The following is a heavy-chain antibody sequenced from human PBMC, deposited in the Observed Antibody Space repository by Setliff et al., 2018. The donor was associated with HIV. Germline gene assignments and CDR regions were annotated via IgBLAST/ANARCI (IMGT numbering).Heavy chain of an antibody. J-gene: IGHJ4*02. D-gene: IGHD6-6*01. Sequence: QPGGSLRLSCVASGFTFSHHWMSWVRQVPGKGLEWVAHIHQDGSEKFYVDSVKGRFTISRDNAKNSLYLQMNGLTAEDTAVYYCARGHYSSSSGWGQGTLVTVSS. CDR1: GFTFSHHW. CDR2: IHQDGSEK. CDR3: ARGHYSSSSG. V-gene: IGHV3-7*03.